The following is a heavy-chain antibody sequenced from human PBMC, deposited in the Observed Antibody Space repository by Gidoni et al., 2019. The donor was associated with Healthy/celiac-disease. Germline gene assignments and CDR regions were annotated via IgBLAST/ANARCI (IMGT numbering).Heavy chain of an antibody. CDR1: GFTFSSYG. CDR2: IWYDGSNK. V-gene: IGHV3-33*01. Sequence: QVQLVESGGGVVQPGRSLRLSCAASGFTFSSYGMHWVRQAPGKGLEWVAVIWYDGSNKYYADSVKGRFTISRDNSKNTLYLQMNSLRAEDTAVYYCARDQMAGSTYYYYYGMDVWGQGTTVTVSS. CDR3: ARDQMAGSTYYYYYGMDV. D-gene: IGHD6-19*01. J-gene: IGHJ6*02.